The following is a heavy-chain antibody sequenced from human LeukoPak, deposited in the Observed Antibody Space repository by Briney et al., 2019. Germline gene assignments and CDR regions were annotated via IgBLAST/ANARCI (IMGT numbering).Heavy chain of an antibody. V-gene: IGHV4-31*03. CDR3: AAYGGNSVGNWFGP. Sequence: TLSLTCTVSGGSISRGGSSWSWIRHVPGGGLEWIGYISYSGNMYYNPSLESRLTISADTSKNQFSLRLSSVTAADTAVYHCAAYGGNSVGNWFGPWGPGTLVTVSS. CDR2: ISYSGNM. D-gene: IGHD4-23*01. J-gene: IGHJ5*02. CDR1: GGSISRGGSS.